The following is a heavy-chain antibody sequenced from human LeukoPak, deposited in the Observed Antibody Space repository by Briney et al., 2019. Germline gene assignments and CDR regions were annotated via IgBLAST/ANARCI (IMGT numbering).Heavy chain of an antibody. D-gene: IGHD3-3*01. CDR1: GYTFTSYA. CDR3: ARGYYDFWSGYPHVGYYFDY. J-gene: IGHJ4*02. V-gene: IGHV7-4-1*02. CDR2: INTNTGNP. Sequence: ASVKVSCKASGYTFTSYAMNWVRQAPGQGLEWMGWINTNTGNPTYAQGFTGRFVFSLVTSVSTAYLQISSLKAEDTAVYYCARGYYDFWSGYPHVGYYFDYWGQGTLVTVSS.